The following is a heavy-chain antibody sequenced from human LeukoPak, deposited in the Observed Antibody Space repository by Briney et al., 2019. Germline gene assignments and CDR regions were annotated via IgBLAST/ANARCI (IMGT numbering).Heavy chain of an antibody. CDR2: IYYSGST. J-gene: IGHJ4*02. CDR1: GGSISSSSYY. D-gene: IGHD5-18*01. V-gene: IGHV4-39*01. CDR3: ARQYSYGSFDY. Sequence: SETLSLTCTVSGGSISSSSYYWGWIRQPPGKGLEWTGSIYYSGSTYYNPSLKSRVTISVDTSKNQFSLKLSSVTAADTAVYYCARQYSYGSFDYWGQGTLVTVSS.